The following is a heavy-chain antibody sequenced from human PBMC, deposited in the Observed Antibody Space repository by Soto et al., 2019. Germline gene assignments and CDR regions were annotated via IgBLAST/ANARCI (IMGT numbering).Heavy chain of an antibody. CDR3: ARHSYGDSQEPLEDFDL. D-gene: IGHD4-17*01. J-gene: IGHJ2*01. Sequence: SETLSLTCTVSGGSISSSSYYWGWIRQPPGKGLEWIGSIYYSGSTYYNPSLKSRVTITVETSKNQFSLKLSSVTAADTVVYYCARHSYGDSQEPLEDFDLWGRGTLVTVSS. CDR1: GGSISSSSYY. CDR2: IYYSGST. V-gene: IGHV4-39*01.